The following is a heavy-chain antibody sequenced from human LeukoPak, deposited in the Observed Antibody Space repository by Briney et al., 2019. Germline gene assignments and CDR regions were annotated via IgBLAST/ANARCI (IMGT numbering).Heavy chain of an antibody. CDR2: IYYSGST. J-gene: IGHJ5*01. D-gene: IGHD5-12*01. Sequence: PSETLSLTCTVSGGSISSSNYYWGWIRQPPGKGLEWIGSIYYSGSTYYSPSLKSRVTISVDTSKNQLSLQLSSVTAADTAVYFCARGMAAAYDYNWFDSWGQGILVTVSP. CDR1: GGSISSSNYY. CDR3: ARGMAAAYDYNWFDS. V-gene: IGHV4-39*07.